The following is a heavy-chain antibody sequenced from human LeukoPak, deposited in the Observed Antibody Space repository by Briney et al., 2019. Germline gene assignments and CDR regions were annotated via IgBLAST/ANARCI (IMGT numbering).Heavy chain of an antibody. D-gene: IGHD5-18*01. J-gene: IGHJ4*02. Sequence: PSETLSLTCTVSGGSISSSSYYWGWIRQPPGKGLEWIGSIYYSGSTYYNPSLKSRVTISVDTSKDQFSLKLSSVTAADTAVYYCARDLRGYSYGHSPLISPFDHWGQGTLVTVSS. CDR1: GGSISSSSYY. CDR3: ARDLRGYSYGHSPLISPFDH. V-gene: IGHV4-39*07. CDR2: IYYSGST.